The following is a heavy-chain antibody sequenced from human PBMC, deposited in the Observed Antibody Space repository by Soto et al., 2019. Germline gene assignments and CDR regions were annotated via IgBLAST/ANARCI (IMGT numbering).Heavy chain of an antibody. Sequence: GGPLRLSCTASGFTFGAYAMSWVRKAPGKGLEGVGFISRKAYGGTTDYAASVKGRFTISRDDSKSIAYLQMNSLKTEDTAVYYCTRAFGRDYSSSSYYYYYMDVWGKGTTVTVSS. CDR3: TRAFGRDYSSSSYYYYYMDV. V-gene: IGHV3-49*04. CDR2: ISRKAYGGTT. D-gene: IGHD6-6*01. J-gene: IGHJ6*03. CDR1: GFTFGAYA.